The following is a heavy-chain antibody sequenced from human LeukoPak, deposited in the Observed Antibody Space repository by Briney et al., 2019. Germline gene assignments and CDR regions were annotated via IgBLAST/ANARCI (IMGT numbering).Heavy chain of an antibody. CDR2: IRSKNYGGTI. CDR3: SRGHGIPATFPHYYLYYYMDV. V-gene: IGHV3-49*04. Sequence: PGGSLRLSCAASGFTFSSYSMNWVRQAPGKGLEWVSFIRSKNYGGTIEYAASVKGRFTISRDDSKSIAFLQMNSLKTEDTGVYYCSRGHGIPATFPHYYLYYYMDVWGKGTTVTISS. D-gene: IGHD3-10*01. CDR1: GFTFSSYS. J-gene: IGHJ6*03.